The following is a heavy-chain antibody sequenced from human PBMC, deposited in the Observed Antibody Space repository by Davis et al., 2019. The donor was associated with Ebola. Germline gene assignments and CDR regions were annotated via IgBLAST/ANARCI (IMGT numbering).Heavy chain of an antibody. CDR3: AGEGSGYDPGGYYYYGMDV. CDR2: ISSSSSYI. V-gene: IGHV3-21*01. J-gene: IGHJ6*02. D-gene: IGHD5-12*01. Sequence: PGGSLRLSCAASGFTFSSYSMNWVRKAPGKGLEWVSSISSSSSYIYYADSVKGRFTISRDNAKNSLYLQMNSLRAEDTAVYYCAGEGSGYDPGGYYYYGMDVWGQGTTVTVSS. CDR1: GFTFSSYS.